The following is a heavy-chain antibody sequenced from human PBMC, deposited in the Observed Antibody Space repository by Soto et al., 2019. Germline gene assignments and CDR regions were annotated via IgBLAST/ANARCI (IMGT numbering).Heavy chain of an antibody. CDR1: GFTFSNAW. CDR3: TTTKGRLEPPTNDF. Sequence: EVQLVESGGGLVKPGGSLRLSCAGSGFTFSNAWMSWVRRAPGKGLEWVGRIKSDAYGGAIDYAEPVKGRFTISRNDSKNTLFMQMNNLRAEDTAVSSCTTTKGRLEPPTNDFGGQGTPVIVSS. D-gene: IGHD2-8*01. CDR2: IKSDAYGGAI. J-gene: IGHJ4*02. V-gene: IGHV3-15*01.